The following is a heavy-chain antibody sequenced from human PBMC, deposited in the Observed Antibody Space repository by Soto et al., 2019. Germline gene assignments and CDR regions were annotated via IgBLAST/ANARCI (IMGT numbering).Heavy chain of an antibody. CDR2: INPSSSHI. CDR3: ARGYCGGGGCYLRRDAIDV. CDR1: GFTFSTYH. J-gene: IGHJ3*01. Sequence: EVQLVESGGGLVMPGGSLRLSCAASGFTFSTYHMNWVRQAPGKGLEWVSSINPSSSHIYYADSVRGRFTISRDNSKNDMDLQMNSLRTEDAAVYYCARGYCGGGGCYLRRDAIDVWGQGTMVNVSS. D-gene: IGHD2-15*01. V-gene: IGHV3-21*01.